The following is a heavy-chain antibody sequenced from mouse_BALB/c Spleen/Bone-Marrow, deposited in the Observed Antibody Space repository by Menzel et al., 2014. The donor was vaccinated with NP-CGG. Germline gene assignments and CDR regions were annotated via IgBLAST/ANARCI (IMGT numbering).Heavy chain of an antibody. CDR3: AITTLYAMDY. J-gene: IGHJ4*01. CDR2: IYPYNGGT. Sequence: EVKLMESGPELVKPGASVKISCKASGYTFTDYNMHWVKQSHGKSLEWIGYIYPYNGGTGYNQKFKSKATLTVDNSSSTADMELRSLTSEDSAVYYCAITTLYAMDYWGQGTSVTVSS. D-gene: IGHD2-12*01. CDR1: GYTFTDYN. V-gene: IGHV1S29*02.